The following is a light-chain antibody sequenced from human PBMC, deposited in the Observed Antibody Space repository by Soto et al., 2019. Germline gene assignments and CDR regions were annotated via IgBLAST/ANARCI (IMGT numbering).Light chain of an antibody. J-gene: IGKJ1*01. V-gene: IGKV3-20*01. CDR2: GAS. CDR3: QQYGSSPMT. CDR1: QRVSSSY. Sequence: EIVLTQSPGTLSLSPGERATLSCRASQRVSSSYLAWYQQKLGQAPRLLIYGASSRATGIPDRFSGSGSGTDFTLTISRLEPEDFAVFYCQQYGSSPMTFGQGTQVEIK.